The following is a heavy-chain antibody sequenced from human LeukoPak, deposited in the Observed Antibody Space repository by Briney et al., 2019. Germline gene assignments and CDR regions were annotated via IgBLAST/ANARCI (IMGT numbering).Heavy chain of an antibody. Sequence: GASVKVSCKASGYTFTSYGISWVRQAPGQGLEWMGWISAYNGNTDYAQKLQGRVTMTTDTSTSTAYMELRSLRSDDTAVYYCARDDFGPGYSSSWYWFDPWGQGTLVTVSS. V-gene: IGHV1-18*01. J-gene: IGHJ5*02. CDR2: ISAYNGNT. CDR1: GYTFTSYG. CDR3: ARDDFGPGYSSSWYWFDP. D-gene: IGHD6-13*01.